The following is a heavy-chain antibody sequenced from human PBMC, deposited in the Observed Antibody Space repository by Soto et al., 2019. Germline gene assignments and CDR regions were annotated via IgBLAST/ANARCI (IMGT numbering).Heavy chain of an antibody. CDR3: LTDRQDMAIGWPA. V-gene: IGHV1-58*02. D-gene: IGHD2-15*01. CDR2: IVVGNGNT. CDR1: GFAFGSFG. J-gene: IGHJ4*03. Sequence: GASVKVSCKASGFAFGSFGMQWLRQDHGQGLEWIGWIVVGNGNTNYAQRFQGRVSINREMPTRTTYMXLYNLRSEDTAVYFCLTDRQDMAIGWPAWDQGTWVTVSS.